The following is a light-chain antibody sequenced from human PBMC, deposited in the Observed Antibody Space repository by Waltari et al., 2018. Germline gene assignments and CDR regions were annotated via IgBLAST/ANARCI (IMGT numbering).Light chain of an antibody. CDR3: APWDDSLSGPGV. J-gene: IGLJ3*02. CDR1: SSNIGSTL. Sequence: QSVLTQPPSAYGTPGPRVTISCSGSSSNIGSTLVYWYQQLPGTAPKLLIYRKNQRPSGVPDRFSGSKSGTSASLAISGLRSEDEADYYCAPWDDSLSGPGVFGGGTKLTVL. V-gene: IGLV1-47*01. CDR2: RKN.